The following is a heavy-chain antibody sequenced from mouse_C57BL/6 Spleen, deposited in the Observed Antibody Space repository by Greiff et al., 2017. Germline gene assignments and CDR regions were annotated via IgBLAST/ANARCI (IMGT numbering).Heavy chain of an antibody. Sequence: VQLQESGAELAKPGASVKLSCKASGYTFTSYWMPWVKQRPGPGLEWIGHINPSSGYTKYNQKFKDKATLTADKSSSTAYMQLSSLTYEDSAVYYCERPNYSRDYFDYWGQGTTRTVSS. CDR3: ERPNYSRDYFDY. V-gene: IGHV1-7*01. D-gene: IGHD1-1*01. J-gene: IGHJ2*01. CDR2: INPSSGYT. CDR1: GYTFTSYW.